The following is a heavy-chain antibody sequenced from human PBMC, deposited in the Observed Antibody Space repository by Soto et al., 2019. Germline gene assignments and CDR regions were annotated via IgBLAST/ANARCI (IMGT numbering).Heavy chain of an antibody. CDR2: IYYSGST. J-gene: IGHJ5*02. CDR3: ARDQRMTTVTRIADWFDP. V-gene: IGHV4-31*03. D-gene: IGHD4-17*01. CDR1: GGSISSGGYY. Sequence: SETLSLTCTVSGGSISSGGYYWSWIRQHPGKGLEWIGYIYYSGSTYYNPSLKSRVTISVDTSKNQFSLKLSSVTAADTAVYYCARDQRMTTVTRIADWFDPWGQGTLVTVSS.